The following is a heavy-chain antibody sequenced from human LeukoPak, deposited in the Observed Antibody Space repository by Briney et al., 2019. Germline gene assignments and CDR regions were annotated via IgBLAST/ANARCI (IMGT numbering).Heavy chain of an antibody. V-gene: IGHV6-1*01. D-gene: IGHD6-19*01. J-gene: IGHJ4*02. CDR3: ARTGPVAGFDS. CDR1: GDSVSSVSAA. CDR2: TYHRTKWFN. Sequence: SQTLSLTCAISGDSVSSVSAAWNWIRQSPSSGLEWLGNTYHRTKWFNDYAGPVKSRLPINADTFRNQFSLQLNSVTPEDSAVYYCARTGPVAGFDSWGQGTLVTVSS.